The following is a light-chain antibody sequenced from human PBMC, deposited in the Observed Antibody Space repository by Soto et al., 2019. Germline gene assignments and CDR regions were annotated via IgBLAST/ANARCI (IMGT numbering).Light chain of an antibody. Sequence: QSALTQPASVSGSPGQSITISCTGTSSDVGGYNYVSRYQQHPGKVPKLMIYDDSNRPSGVSNRFSGSKSGNTASLTISGLQAEDEADYYCSSYTSSSTLYVFGTGTKLTVL. CDR3: SSYTSSSTLYV. V-gene: IGLV2-14*01. CDR1: SSDVGGYNY. J-gene: IGLJ1*01. CDR2: DDS.